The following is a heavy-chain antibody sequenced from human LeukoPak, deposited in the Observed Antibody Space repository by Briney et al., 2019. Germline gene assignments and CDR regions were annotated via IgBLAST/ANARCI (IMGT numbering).Heavy chain of an antibody. V-gene: IGHV3-48*01. CDR3: ARDSPRGAFDI. J-gene: IGHJ3*02. Sequence: PGVSLRLSCTASGFSFSSYNINWVRQAPGKGLEWVSYISRGSTTIYYADSLKGRFTISRDNSKNTLYLQMNSLRAEDTAVYYCARDSPRGAFDIWGQGTMVTVSS. CDR2: ISRGSTTI. CDR1: GFSFSSYN.